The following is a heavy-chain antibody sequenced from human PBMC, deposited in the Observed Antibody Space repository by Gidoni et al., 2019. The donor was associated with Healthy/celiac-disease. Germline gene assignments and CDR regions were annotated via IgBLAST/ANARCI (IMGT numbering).Heavy chain of an antibody. CDR1: GYTFTSYY. CDR2: IHPSGGST. V-gene: IGHV1-46*01. D-gene: IGHD6-6*01. Sequence: QVQLVQSGAEVKTPAASVKVSCTASGYTFTSYYMRWVRQAPGQGLEWMGIIHPSGGSTSYAQKFQGRVTMTRDTSTSTVYMELSSLRSEDTAVYYCARDWGRQLAGLDYWGQGTLVTVSS. J-gene: IGHJ4*02. CDR3: ARDWGRQLAGLDY.